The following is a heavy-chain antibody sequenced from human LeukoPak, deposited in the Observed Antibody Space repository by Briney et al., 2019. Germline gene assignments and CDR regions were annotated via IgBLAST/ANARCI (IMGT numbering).Heavy chain of an antibody. Sequence: GGSLRLSCAASGFTFSSYCMHWVRQAPGKGLEWVAVIWCDGSNKNYADSVKGRFTISRDNSKNTLYLQMNSLRAEDTAVYYCARAEGYYDSSGNDAFDIWGQGTMVTVSS. CDR1: GFTFSSYC. V-gene: IGHV3-33*08. CDR3: ARAEGYYDSSGNDAFDI. CDR2: IWCDGSNK. D-gene: IGHD3-22*01. J-gene: IGHJ3*02.